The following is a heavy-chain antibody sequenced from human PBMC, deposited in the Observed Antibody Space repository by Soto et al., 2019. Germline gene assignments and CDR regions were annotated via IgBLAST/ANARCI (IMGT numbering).Heavy chain of an antibody. V-gene: IGHV1-69*13. Sequence: SVKVSCKASGGTFSSYAISWVRQAPGQGLEWMGGIIPIFGTANYEQKFQGRVTITADESTSTAYMELSSLRSEDTAVYYCARDVGRDYDSSGYFDYWGQGTLVTVSS. CDR1: GGTFSSYA. J-gene: IGHJ4*02. CDR2: IIPIFGTA. CDR3: ARDVGRDYDSSGYFDY. D-gene: IGHD3-22*01.